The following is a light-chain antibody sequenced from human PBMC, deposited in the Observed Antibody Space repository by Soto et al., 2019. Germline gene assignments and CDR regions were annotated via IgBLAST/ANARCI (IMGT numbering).Light chain of an antibody. Sequence: EIMLTQSPGTLSLSPGERATLSCRASQSVYSSYLAWYQQRPGQAPRLLIYAASSRATGSPDRFSGSGSGTDFTLTVSSLQSEDFAVYYCQQYDNWPQTFGQGTKV. J-gene: IGKJ1*01. CDR2: AAS. V-gene: IGKV3-20*01. CDR1: QSVYSSY. CDR3: QQYDNWPQT.